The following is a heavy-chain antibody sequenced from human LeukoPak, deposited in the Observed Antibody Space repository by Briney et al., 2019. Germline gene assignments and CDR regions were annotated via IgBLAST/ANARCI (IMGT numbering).Heavy chain of an antibody. D-gene: IGHD3-10*01. Sequence: GRSLRLSCAASGFTFSDYYMSWIRQAPGKGLEWVSYISSSGSTIYYADSVKGRFTISRDNAKNSLYLQMNSLRAEDTAVYYCARDPVYYYGSGSGNGMDVWGQGTTVTVSS. CDR3: ARDPVYYYGSGSGNGMDV. CDR2: ISSSGSTI. CDR1: GFTFSDYY. J-gene: IGHJ6*02. V-gene: IGHV3-11*01.